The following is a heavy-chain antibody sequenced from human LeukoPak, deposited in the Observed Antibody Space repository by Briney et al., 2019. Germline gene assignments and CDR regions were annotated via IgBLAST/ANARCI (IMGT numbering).Heavy chain of an antibody. CDR3: ARERLYGASALDY. CDR2: IKDDGTEK. J-gene: IGHJ4*02. Sequence: GGSLRLSCAASGFTFSSYWMSWVRQAPGKGLERVANIKDDGTEKHYVDSLRGRFTISRDNSKDSLYLQINSLRAEDTAVYYCARERLYGASALDYWGQGTVVTVSS. D-gene: IGHD4-17*01. CDR1: GFTFSSYW. V-gene: IGHV3-7*01.